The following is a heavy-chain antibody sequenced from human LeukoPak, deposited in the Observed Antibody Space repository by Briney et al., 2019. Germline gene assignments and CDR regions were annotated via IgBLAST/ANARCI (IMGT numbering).Heavy chain of an antibody. J-gene: IGHJ4*02. CDR2: IYYSGST. CDR1: GGSISSYY. Sequence: SETLSLTCTVSGGSISSYYWSWIRQPPGKGLEWIGYIYYSGSTNYNPSLKSRVTISVDTSKNQFSLKLSSVTAADTAVYYCARPRTAAAGNVFDYWGQGTLVTVCS. CDR3: ARPRTAAAGNVFDY. D-gene: IGHD6-13*01. V-gene: IGHV4-59*08.